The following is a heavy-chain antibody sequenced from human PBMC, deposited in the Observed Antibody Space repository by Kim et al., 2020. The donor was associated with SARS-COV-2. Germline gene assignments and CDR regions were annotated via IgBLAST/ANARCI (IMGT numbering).Heavy chain of an antibody. Sequence: ASVKVSCKVSGYTLTELSMHWVRQAPGKGLEWMGGFDPEDVETIYAQKFQGRVTMTEDTSTDTAYMELSSLRSEDTAVYYCATSVVAAAGEDFDYWGQGTLVTVSS. CDR1: GYTLTELS. CDR3: ATSVVAAAGEDFDY. J-gene: IGHJ4*02. D-gene: IGHD6-13*01. V-gene: IGHV1-24*01. CDR2: FDPEDVET.